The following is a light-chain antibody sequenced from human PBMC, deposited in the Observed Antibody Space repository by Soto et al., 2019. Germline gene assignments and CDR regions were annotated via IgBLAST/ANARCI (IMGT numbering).Light chain of an antibody. CDR1: QSISSY. V-gene: IGKV1-39*01. Sequence: DIQMTQSPSSLSASVGDRVTITCRASQSISSYLNWYQQKPGKAPKLLIYAASSLQSWVPSRFSGSRSETDFTLTTSRLQPEDFATYYCQQSYSTPHTFGQGKKLEIK. J-gene: IGKJ2*01. CDR2: AAS. CDR3: QQSYSTPHT.